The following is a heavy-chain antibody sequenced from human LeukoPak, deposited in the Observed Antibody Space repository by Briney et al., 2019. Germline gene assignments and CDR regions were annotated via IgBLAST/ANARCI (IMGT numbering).Heavy chain of an antibody. J-gene: IGHJ4*02. Sequence: SETLSPTCTVSGGSISSGGYYWSWIRQHPGKGLEWIGYIYYSGSTYYNPSLKSRVTISVDTSKNQFSLKLSSVTAADTAVYYCARASGSYYDFWSGYYFDYWGQGTLVTVSS. D-gene: IGHD3-3*01. CDR3: ARASGSYYDFWSGYYFDY. CDR1: GGSISSGGYY. V-gene: IGHV4-31*03. CDR2: IYYSGST.